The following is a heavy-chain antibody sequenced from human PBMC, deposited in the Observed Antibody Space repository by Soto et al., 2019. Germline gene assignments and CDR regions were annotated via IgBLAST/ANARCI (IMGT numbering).Heavy chain of an antibody. CDR3: ARHSSSNAQPTTTSAYYYYGMDV. Sequence: GGSLRLSCAASGFTFGDYAMTWVRQAPGKGLEWVAGISGNGGNTYYADSVKGRFTISRDKSISTAYLQWSSLKASDTAMYYCARHSSSNAQPTTTSAYYYYGMDVWGQGTTVTVSS. D-gene: IGHD1-26*01. V-gene: IGHV3-23*01. CDR1: GFTFGDYA. J-gene: IGHJ6*02. CDR2: ISGNGGNT.